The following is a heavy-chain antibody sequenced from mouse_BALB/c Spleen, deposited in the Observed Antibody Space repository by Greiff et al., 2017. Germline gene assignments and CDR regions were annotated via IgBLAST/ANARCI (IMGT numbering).Heavy chain of an antibody. J-gene: IGHJ3*01. CDR2: IYPGNGDT. D-gene: IGHD1-2*01. V-gene: IGHV1-12*01. Sequence: QVQLQQPGAELVKPGASVKMSCKASGYTFTSYNMHWVKQTPGQGLEWIGAIYPGNGDTSYNQKFKGKATLTADKSSSTAYMQLSSLTSEDSAVYYCARCDTATWFAYWGQGTLVTVSA. CDR1: GYTFTSYN. CDR3: ARCDTATWFAY.